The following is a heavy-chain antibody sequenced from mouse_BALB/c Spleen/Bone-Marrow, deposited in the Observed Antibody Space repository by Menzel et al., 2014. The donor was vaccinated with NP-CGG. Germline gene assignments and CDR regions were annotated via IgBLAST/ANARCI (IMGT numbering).Heavy chain of an antibody. J-gene: IGHJ2*01. V-gene: IGHV5-12-1*01. CDR1: GFAFSSYD. CDR2: ISSGGGST. Sequence: EVMLVESGGGLVKPGVSLKLSCAASGFAFSSYDMSWVRQTPEQRLEWVAYISSGGGSTYYPDTVKGRFTISRDNAKNTLYLQMSSXXXEXTAMYXCXREVLRDYFDYWGQGTTLTVSS. D-gene: IGHD1-1*01. CDR3: XREVLRDYFDY.